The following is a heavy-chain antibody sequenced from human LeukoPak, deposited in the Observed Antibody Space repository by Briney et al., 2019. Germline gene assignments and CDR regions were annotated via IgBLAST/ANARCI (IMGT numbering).Heavy chain of an antibody. D-gene: IGHD5-12*01. CDR3: ARDPRRTYDY. CDR2: INPSSGDT. V-gene: IGHV1-2*02. CDR1: GYSFTAAYN. Sequence: ASVKVSCKASGYSFTAAYNIHWLRQAPGQGPEFMGWINPSSGDTRYAQKFQGRVTVTRDTIISTAYMELSSLTSDDTAVYYCARDPRRTYDYWGQGSLVTVSS. J-gene: IGHJ4*02.